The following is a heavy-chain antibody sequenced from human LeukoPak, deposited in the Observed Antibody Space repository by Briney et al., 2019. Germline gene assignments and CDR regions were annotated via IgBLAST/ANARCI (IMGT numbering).Heavy chain of an antibody. V-gene: IGHV3-48*01. Sequence: PGGSLRLSCAASGFTFSRFNMNWLRQAPGKGLEWLSYISTTGTIYYAESVKGRFSISRDNVKNSLYLQMNSLRAEDTAVYYCARDRAYYDSSGYYSLYDYWGQGTLVTVSS. J-gene: IGHJ4*02. CDR2: ISTTGTI. CDR3: ARDRAYYDSSGYYSLYDY. CDR1: GFTFSRFN. D-gene: IGHD3-22*01.